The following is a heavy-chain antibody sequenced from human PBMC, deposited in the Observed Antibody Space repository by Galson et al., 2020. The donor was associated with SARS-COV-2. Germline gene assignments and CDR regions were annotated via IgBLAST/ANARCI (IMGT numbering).Heavy chain of an antibody. Sequence: GESLKISCAASGFTFSNAWMSWVRQAPGKGLEWVGRITSKTDGGTTDYAAPVKGRFTISRDDSKNTLYLQMNSLKTEDTAVYYCTTVRELWFGPVNYGMDVWGQGTTVTVSS. V-gene: IGHV3-15*01. CDR1: GFTFSNAW. D-gene: IGHD3-10*01. J-gene: IGHJ6*02. CDR3: TTVRELWFGPVNYGMDV. CDR2: ITSKTDGGTT.